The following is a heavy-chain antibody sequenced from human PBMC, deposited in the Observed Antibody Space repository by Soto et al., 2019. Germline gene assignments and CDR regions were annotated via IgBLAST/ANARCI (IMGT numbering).Heavy chain of an antibody. CDR3: ARHDGGGWYRNP. V-gene: IGHV4-39*01. CDR2: IYYSGST. Sequence: SETLSLTCTVSGGSISSSSYYWGWIRQPPGKGLEWIGSIYYSGSTYYNPSLKSRVTISVDTSKNQFSLKLSSGTAADTAVYYCARHDGGGWYRNPWGQGTLVTVSS. D-gene: IGHD6-19*01. J-gene: IGHJ5*02. CDR1: GGSISSSSYY.